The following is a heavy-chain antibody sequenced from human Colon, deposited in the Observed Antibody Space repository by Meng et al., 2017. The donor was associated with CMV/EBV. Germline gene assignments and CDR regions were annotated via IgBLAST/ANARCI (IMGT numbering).Heavy chain of an antibody. CDR1: YTFTDYY. CDR3: ARVKCGTTSCSQGQGLGT. CDR2: INPNGGGT. Sequence: YTFTDYYLHWVRQAPGQGLEWVGWINPNGGGTDYAQTFHGRVTMTRDTSINTAYLELSRLTSDDTAVYYCARVKCGTTSCSQGQGLGTWGQGTLVTVSS. D-gene: IGHD2-2*01. J-gene: IGHJ5*02. V-gene: IGHV1-2*02.